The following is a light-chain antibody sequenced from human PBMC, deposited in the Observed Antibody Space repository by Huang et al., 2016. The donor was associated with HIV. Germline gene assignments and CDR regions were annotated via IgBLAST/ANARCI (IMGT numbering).Light chain of an antibody. CDR1: QNVNTD. J-gene: IGKJ4*01. CDR2: GAS. CDR3: QQYNNWPPLT. Sequence: EVVITQSPAILSVSPGERATLSCRASQNVNTDLAWYKHHPGQAPRLLLYGASTRATGIPARLSGNGSETEFTLTISSLQSEDFAIYYCQQYNNWPPLTFGGGTKVEIK. V-gene: IGKV3-15*01.